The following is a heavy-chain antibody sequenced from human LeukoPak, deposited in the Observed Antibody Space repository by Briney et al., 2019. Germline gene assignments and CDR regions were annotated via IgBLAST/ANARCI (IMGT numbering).Heavy chain of an antibody. J-gene: IGHJ4*02. D-gene: IGHD3-22*01. CDR1: GYSFTNYW. V-gene: IGHV5-51*04. Sequence: GESLKISCKGSGYSFTNYWIAWVRQMPGKGLEWMGIIYPGDSDIRYSPSFQGQVTISADKPISTAYLQWSSLMASDTAMYFCARFDDASSGFYYYDYWGQGTLVTVSS. CDR3: ARFDDASSGFYYYDY. CDR2: IYPGDSDI.